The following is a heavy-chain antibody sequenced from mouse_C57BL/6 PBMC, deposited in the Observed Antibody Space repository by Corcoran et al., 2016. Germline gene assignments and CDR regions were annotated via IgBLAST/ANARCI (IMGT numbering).Heavy chain of an antibody. CDR2: INTYSGVP. CDR1: GYTFTTYG. J-gene: IGHJ2*01. D-gene: IGHD3-2*02. CDR3: ARWIGSSALGDFDY. V-gene: IGHV9-3*01. Sequence: QIQLVQSGPELKKPGETVKISCKASGYTFTTYGMSWVKQAPGKGLKWMGWINTYSGVPTYADDFKGRFAFSLETSASTAYLQINNLKNEDTATYFCARWIGSSALGDFDYWGQGTTLTVSS.